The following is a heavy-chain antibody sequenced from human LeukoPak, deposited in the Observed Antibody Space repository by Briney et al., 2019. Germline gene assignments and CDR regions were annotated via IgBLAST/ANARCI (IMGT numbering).Heavy chain of an antibody. CDR2: IIPIFGTA. J-gene: IGHJ4*02. CDR3: ARVGAMTTVTSVFDY. D-gene: IGHD4-11*01. V-gene: IGHV1-69*01. CDR1: GGTFSSYA. Sequence: GASVNVSCKASGGTFSSYAISWVRQAPGQGLEWMGGIIPIFGTANYAQKFQGRVTITADESTSTAYMELSSLRSEDTAVYYCARVGAMTTVTSVFDYWGQGTLVTVSS.